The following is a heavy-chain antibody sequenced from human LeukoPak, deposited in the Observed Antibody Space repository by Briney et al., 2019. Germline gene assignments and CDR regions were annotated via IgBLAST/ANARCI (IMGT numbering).Heavy chain of an antibody. CDR3: VRGSGSYRADFDI. D-gene: IGHD1-26*01. J-gene: IGHJ3*02. V-gene: IGHV4-59*08. Sequence: SETLSLTCTVSGGSISGYYWSWIRQPPGKGLEWIGYIYYSGTTNYNPSLKSRVTMSVDTSENQFSLKLSSVTAADTAVYYCVRGSGSYRADFDIWGQGTMVTVSS. CDR2: IYYSGTT. CDR1: GGSISGYY.